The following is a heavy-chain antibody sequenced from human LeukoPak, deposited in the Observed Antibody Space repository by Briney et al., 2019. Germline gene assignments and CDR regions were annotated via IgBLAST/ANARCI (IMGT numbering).Heavy chain of an antibody. J-gene: IGHJ4*02. D-gene: IGHD3-16*02. CDR1: GYTFTGYY. CDR3: ATSIMITFGGVIVFDY. CDR2: INPNSGGT. Sequence: ASVKVSCKASGYTFTGYYMHWVRQAPGQGLEWMRWINPNSGGTNYAQKFQGRVTMTRDTSISTAYMELSRLRSDDTAVYYCATSIMITFGGVIVFDYWGQGTLVTVSS. V-gene: IGHV1-2*02.